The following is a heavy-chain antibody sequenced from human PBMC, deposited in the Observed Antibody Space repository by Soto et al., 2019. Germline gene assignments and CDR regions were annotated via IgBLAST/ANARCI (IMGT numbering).Heavy chain of an antibody. D-gene: IGHD2-15*01. V-gene: IGHV3-15*01. CDR2: VKSKTDGGTT. CDR3: TTDCSGGSCYQGDQYYYYGMDV. J-gene: IGHJ6*02. CDR1: GFSFSYAW. Sequence: PGGSLRLSCAASGFSFSYAWMSWVRQAPGKGLEWVGRVKSKTDGGTTDYAAPVKGRFTISRDDSKTTVYLQMNSLKTEDTAVYYCTTDCSGGSCYQGDQYYYYGMDVWGQGTTATVSS.